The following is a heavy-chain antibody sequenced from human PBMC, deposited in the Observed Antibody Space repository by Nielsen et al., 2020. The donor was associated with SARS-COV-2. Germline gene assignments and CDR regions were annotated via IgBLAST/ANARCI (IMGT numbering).Heavy chain of an antibody. J-gene: IGHJ6*03. V-gene: IGHV4-59*08. CDR1: GGSISSYY. CDR2: IYYSGST. CDR3: ARQKRTAAGPDGLTEGYYYYMDV. Sequence: SETLSLTCTVSGGSISSYYWSWIRQPPGKGLEWIGYIYYSGSTNYNPSLKSRVTISVDTSKNQFSLKLSSVTAADTAVYYCARQKRTAAGPDGLTEGYYYYMDVWGKGTTVTVSS. D-gene: IGHD6-13*01.